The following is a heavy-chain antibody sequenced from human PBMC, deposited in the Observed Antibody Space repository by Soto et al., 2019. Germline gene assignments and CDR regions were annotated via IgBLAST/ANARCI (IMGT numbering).Heavy chain of an antibody. CDR2: IDYSGSG. J-gene: IGHJ4*02. CDR3: ARGRPWELYDY. D-gene: IGHD1-7*01. Sequence: QVQLQESGPGLVKPSETLSLTCTVSGVSISPYYWCWLRQPPGKGLEWIGYIDYSGSGNYNPSLKSRVTLSIDTSENQFSLKLTSMTAADTAVYFCARGRPWELYDYWGQGTLVTVSS. V-gene: IGHV4-59*01. CDR1: GVSISPYY.